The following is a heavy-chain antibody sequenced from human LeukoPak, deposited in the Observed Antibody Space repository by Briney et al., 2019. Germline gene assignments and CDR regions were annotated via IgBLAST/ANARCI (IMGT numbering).Heavy chain of an antibody. CDR2: IYHSGST. CDR3: VTLIVVVPAAKGYYFDY. D-gene: IGHD2-2*01. CDR1: GYSISSGYY. V-gene: IGHV4-38-2*01. Sequence: SETLSLTCAVSGYSISSGYYWGWIRQPPGKGLEWIGSIYHSGSTYYNPSLKSRVTISVDTSKNQFSLKLSSVTAADTAVYYCVTLIVVVPAAKGYYFDYWGQGTLVTVSS. J-gene: IGHJ4*02.